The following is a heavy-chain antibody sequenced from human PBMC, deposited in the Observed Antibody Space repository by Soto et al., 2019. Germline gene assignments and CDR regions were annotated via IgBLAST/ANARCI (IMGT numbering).Heavy chain of an antibody. CDR2: ISYGGGNT. CDR3: AKDGTHGSDGSCYGMDV. V-gene: IGHV3-30*18. CDR1: GLTFSSPG. J-gene: IGHJ6*02. D-gene: IGHD2-15*01. Sequence: GGSLRLSCAARGLTFSSPGMHWVRQAHGKGLEWVALISYGGGNTYYTDSVEGRFTISRDNSKNTLYLQMNSLKAEDTAVYYCAKDGTHGSDGSCYGMDVWGPGTTVTASS.